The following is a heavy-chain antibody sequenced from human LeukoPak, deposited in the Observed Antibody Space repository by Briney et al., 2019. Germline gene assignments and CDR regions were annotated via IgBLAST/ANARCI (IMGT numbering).Heavy chain of an antibody. CDR2: ISTSGNII. J-gene: IGHJ5*02. Sequence: GGSLRLSCAASGFTFSDYYMSWTRQAPGKGLEWVSYISTSGNIIYYADSVKGRFTISRDNAKNSLYLQMNSLRAEDTAVYYCARDDYNNYGWVDPWGQGTLVTVSS. D-gene: IGHD4-11*01. V-gene: IGHV3-11*04. CDR1: GFTFSDYY. CDR3: ARDDYNNYGWVDP.